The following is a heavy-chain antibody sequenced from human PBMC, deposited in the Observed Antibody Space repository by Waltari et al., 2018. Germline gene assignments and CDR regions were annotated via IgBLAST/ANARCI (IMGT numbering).Heavy chain of an antibody. CDR1: GFSLTTSGVA. CDR2: IYGNDDK. V-gene: IGHV2-5*01. J-gene: IGHJ5*01. Sequence: QITLKESGPTLVKPTQTLTLTCAFSGFSLTTSGVAVGWSRQPPGKALAWLALIYGNDDKRYSPSVKTRLTITRDTSKNQVVLTMTNMDPVDTATYYCAHRVLWRFDSWGQGSLVTVSS. CDR3: AHRVLWRFDS. D-gene: IGHD2-21*01.